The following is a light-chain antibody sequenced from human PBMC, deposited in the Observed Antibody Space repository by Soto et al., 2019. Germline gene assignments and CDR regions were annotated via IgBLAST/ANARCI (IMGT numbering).Light chain of an antibody. CDR3: RSYAGRYTWV. V-gene: IGLV2-11*01. J-gene: IGLJ3*02. CDR2: AVT. Sequence: QSALTQPHSVSGSPGQSVTISCTGTSSDVGAYNYVSWYQQHPGKAPKFMIYAVTRRPSGVPDRFSGSKSGNTASLTISGLQAEDEADYYCRSYAGRYTWVFGGGTKVTVL. CDR1: SSDVGAYNY.